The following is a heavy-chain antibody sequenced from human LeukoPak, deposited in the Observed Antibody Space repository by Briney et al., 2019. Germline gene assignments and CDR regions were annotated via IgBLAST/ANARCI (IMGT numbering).Heavy chain of an antibody. D-gene: IGHD6-13*01. CDR1: GGSISSYY. CDR3: AGQKGSWGGFDY. CDR2: IYYSGST. J-gene: IGHJ4*02. Sequence: SETLSLTCTVSGGSISSYYWSWIRQPPGKGPEWIGYIYYSGSTNYNPSLKSRVTISVDTSKNQFSLKLSSVTAADTAVYYCAGQKGSWGGFDYWGQGTLVTVSS. V-gene: IGHV4-59*01.